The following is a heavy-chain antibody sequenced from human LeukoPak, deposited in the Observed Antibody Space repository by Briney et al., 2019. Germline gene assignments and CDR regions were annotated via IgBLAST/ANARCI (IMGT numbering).Heavy chain of an antibody. Sequence: ASVKVSCKASGYTFTSYYMHWVRQAPGQGLEWMGIINPSGGSTSYAQKFQGRVTMTRDTSISTAYMELSRLRSDDTAVYYCARNYYYYYYMDVWGKGTTVTVSS. CDR3: ARNYYYYYYMDV. CDR1: GYTFTSYY. CDR2: INPSGGST. V-gene: IGHV1-46*01. J-gene: IGHJ6*03.